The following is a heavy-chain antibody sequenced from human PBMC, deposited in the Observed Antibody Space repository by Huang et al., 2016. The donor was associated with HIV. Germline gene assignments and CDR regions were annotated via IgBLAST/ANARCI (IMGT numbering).Heavy chain of an antibody. CDR1: GASFRNYY. Sequence: QVRLEQWGEGVVKPSETLSLTCAVYGASFRNYYWTWVRQSPVKGVQWIGETKPGGPSKYNPIFPSRLTLSTDIVTTQFSLTLRAMTAAYAAVDYCARIPTPSYYEPWSISSVDEDFFYFNMDLWGRGTSVTVSS. CDR2: TKPGGPS. CDR3: ARIPTPSYYEPWSISSVDEDFFYFNMDL. J-gene: IGHJ6*02. D-gene: IGHD3-3*01. V-gene: IGHV4-34*02.